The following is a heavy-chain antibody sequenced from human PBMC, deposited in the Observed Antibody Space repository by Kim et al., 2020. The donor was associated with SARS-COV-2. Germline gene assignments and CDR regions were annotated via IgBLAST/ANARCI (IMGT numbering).Heavy chain of an antibody. D-gene: IGHD5-12*01. Sequence: GRFTISRDDSKNTLYLQMNSLKTEDTAVYYCTTDIVATISPNYYYYGMDVWGQGTTVTVSS. V-gene: IGHV3-15*01. CDR3: TTDIVATISPNYYYYGMDV. J-gene: IGHJ6*02.